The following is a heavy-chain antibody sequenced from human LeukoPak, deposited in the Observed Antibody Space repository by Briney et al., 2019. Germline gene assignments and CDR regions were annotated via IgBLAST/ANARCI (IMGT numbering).Heavy chain of an antibody. D-gene: IGHD3-9*01. CDR3: ARARYVNSFYAFDI. Sequence: SETLSLTCTVSGGSISSYYWSWLRLPPGKGLDWIGYLSKSGNTNYSPSLKSRVTIFGDTSKNQFFLKLISVTAADTAVYYCARARYVNSFYAFDIWGQGTLVTVSS. V-gene: IGHV4-59*01. J-gene: IGHJ3*02. CDR1: GGSISSYY. CDR2: LSKSGNT.